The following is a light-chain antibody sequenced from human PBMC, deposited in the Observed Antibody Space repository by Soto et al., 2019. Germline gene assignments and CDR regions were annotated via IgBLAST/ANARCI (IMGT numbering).Light chain of an antibody. Sequence: DIQVTKSPSTLSASVGDRVTITCRASQSISSWLAWYQQKPGRAPKLLIYKASSLESGVPSRFSGSGSGTEFTLTISSLQPDDFATYYCQQYNSQWTFGQGTKVDIK. CDR2: KAS. CDR1: QSISSW. J-gene: IGKJ1*01. CDR3: QQYNSQWT. V-gene: IGKV1-5*03.